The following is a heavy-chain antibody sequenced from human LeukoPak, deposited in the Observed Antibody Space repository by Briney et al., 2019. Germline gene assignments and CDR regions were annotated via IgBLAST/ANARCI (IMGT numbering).Heavy chain of an antibody. CDR2: ISSSSSYI. J-gene: IGHJ4*02. CDR3: ARGGTPFQYSGSYYDY. CDR1: GFTFSSYS. Sequence: PGGSLRLSCAASGFTFSSYSMNWVRQAPGKGLEWVSSISSSSSYIYYADSVKGRFTISRDNAKNSLYLQMNSLRAEDTALYYCARGGTPFQYSGSYYDYWGQGTLVTVSS. V-gene: IGHV3-21*04. D-gene: IGHD1-26*01.